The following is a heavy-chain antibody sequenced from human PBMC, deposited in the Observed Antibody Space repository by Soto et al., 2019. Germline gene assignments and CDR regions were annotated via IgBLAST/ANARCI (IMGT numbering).Heavy chain of an antibody. CDR3: ARVGHITNYGMAV. CDR2: IIPFFGSS. J-gene: IGHJ6*02. CDR1: GGTFSSYP. D-gene: IGHD1-26*01. Sequence: QVQLVQSGAEVQKPGSSVKVSCEASGGTFSSYPINWVRQAPGQGLEWMGGIIPFFGSSNYAQKFQGRVTITADESTSTAYMGLRSLRSEDTAVYYCARVGHITNYGMAVWGQGTTVTVSS. V-gene: IGHV1-69*01.